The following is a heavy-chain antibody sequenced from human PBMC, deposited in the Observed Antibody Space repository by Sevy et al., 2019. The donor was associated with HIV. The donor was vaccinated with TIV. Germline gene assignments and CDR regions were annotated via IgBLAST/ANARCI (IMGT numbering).Heavy chain of an antibody. Sequence: ASVKVSCKASGGTFSSYAISWVRQAPGQGLEWMGGIIPIFGTANYAQKFQGRVTITADESTSTAYMELSSLRSEDTAVYYCARGGGIAQHYYYYYMDVWGKGTTVTVSS. V-gene: IGHV1-69*13. J-gene: IGHJ6*03. CDR2: IIPIFGTA. CDR3: ARGGGIAQHYYYYYMDV. CDR1: GGTFSSYA. D-gene: IGHD6-13*01.